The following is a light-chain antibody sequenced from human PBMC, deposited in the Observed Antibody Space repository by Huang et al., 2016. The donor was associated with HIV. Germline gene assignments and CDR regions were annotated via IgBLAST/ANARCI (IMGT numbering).Light chain of an antibody. J-gene: IGKJ2*01. V-gene: IGKV1-33*01. CDR3: QQYDNLPRA. CDR2: DAS. Sequence: DIQMTQSPSSLSASVGDRVTITCQASQAIRNHLNWYQQKPGKAPKLLIYDASNLETGVPSRFSGSGSGTDFTFSISSLQPEDIATYYCQQYDNLPRAFGQGTKLEIK. CDR1: QAIRNH.